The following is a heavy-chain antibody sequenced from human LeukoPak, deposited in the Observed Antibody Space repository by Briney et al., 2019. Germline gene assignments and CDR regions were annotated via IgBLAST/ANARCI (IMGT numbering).Heavy chain of an antibody. CDR2: ISSRGSYI. CDR3: ARVDYGSGSYGYYYYYYMDV. Sequence: GGSLRLSCAASGFTFSSYSMNWVRQAPGKGLEWVSSISSRGSYIYYADSVKGRFTISRDNAKNSLYLQMNSLRAEDTAVYYCARVDYGSGSYGYYYYYYMDVWGKGTTVTISS. J-gene: IGHJ6*03. CDR1: GFTFSSYS. D-gene: IGHD3-10*01. V-gene: IGHV3-21*01.